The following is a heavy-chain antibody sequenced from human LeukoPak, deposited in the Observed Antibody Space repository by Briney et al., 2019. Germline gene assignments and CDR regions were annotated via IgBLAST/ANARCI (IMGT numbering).Heavy chain of an antibody. V-gene: IGHV3-7*01. CDR2: IKQDGSDK. J-gene: IGHJ4*02. Sequence: PGGSLRLSCAASGFTFSSYWMSWARQAPGEGREWVANIKQDGSDKYYVDSVKGRFTISRDNAKNSLYLQMNSLRAEDTAVYYCAREGSVLWFGEPIDYWGQGTLVTVSS. CDR1: GFTFSSYW. D-gene: IGHD3-10*01. CDR3: AREGSVLWFGEPIDY.